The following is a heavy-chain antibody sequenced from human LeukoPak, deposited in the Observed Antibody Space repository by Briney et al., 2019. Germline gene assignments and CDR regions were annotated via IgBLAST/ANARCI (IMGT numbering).Heavy chain of an antibody. CDR1: GFTFDDYT. CDR3: AKDIASSYSSGWEERYFDY. CDR2: ISWDGGST. D-gene: IGHD6-19*01. J-gene: IGHJ4*02. V-gene: IGHV3-43*01. Sequence: GGSLRLSCAASGFTFDDYTMHWVRQAPGKGLEWVSLISWDGGSTYYADSVKGRFTISRDNSKKSLYLQMNSLRTEDTALYYCAKDIASSYSSGWEERYFDYWGQGTLVTVSS.